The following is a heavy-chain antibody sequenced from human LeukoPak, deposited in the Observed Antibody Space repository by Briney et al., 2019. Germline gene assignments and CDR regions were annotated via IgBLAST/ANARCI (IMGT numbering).Heavy chain of an antibody. CDR2: IYYSGST. CDR1: GGSISSGGYY. CDR3: AREVTAMVDY. Sequence: PSETLSLTCTVSGGSISSGGYYWSWIRQHPGKGLERIGYIYYSGSTYYNPSLKSRVTISVDTSKNQFSLKLSSVTAADAAVYYCAREVTAMVDYWGQGTLVTVSS. J-gene: IGHJ4*02. D-gene: IGHD5-18*01. V-gene: IGHV4-31*03.